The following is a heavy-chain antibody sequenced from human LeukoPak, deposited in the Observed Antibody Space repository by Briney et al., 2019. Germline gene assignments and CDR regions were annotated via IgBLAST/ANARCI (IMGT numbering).Heavy chain of an antibody. CDR3: ARETVDTAMVEAYGPDAFDI. CDR1: GYTFTRYG. Sequence: ASVKVSCKASGYTFTRYGISWVRQAPGQGLEWMGWISAYNDNTNYAQKLQGRATMTTDTSTSTAYMELRSLRSDDTAVYYCARETVDTAMVEAYGPDAFDIWGQGTMVTVSS. V-gene: IGHV1-18*01. D-gene: IGHD5-18*01. CDR2: ISAYNDNT. J-gene: IGHJ3*02.